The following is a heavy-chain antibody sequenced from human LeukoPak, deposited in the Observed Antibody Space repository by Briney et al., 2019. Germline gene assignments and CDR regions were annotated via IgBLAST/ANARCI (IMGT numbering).Heavy chain of an antibody. V-gene: IGHV3-48*01. Sequence: PGGSLRLSCAASGFTFSSYSMNWVRQAPGKGLEWVSYISSSSSTIYYADSVKGRFTISRDNAKNSLYLQMDSLRAEDTAVYYCARDGGHTAMVGFDYWGQGTLVTVSS. CDR2: ISSSSSTI. CDR1: GFTFSSYS. CDR3: ARDGGHTAMVGFDY. J-gene: IGHJ4*02. D-gene: IGHD5-18*01.